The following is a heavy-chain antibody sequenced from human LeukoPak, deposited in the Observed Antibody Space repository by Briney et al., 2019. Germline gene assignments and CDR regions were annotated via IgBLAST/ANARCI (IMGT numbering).Heavy chain of an antibody. D-gene: IGHD3-10*01. Sequence: GGSLRLSCAASGFTFSSYAMHWVRQAPGKGLEWVANIRQDGNEIYYVDSVKGRFTISRDNSKNTLYLQMNSLRAEDTAVYYCANGYQYYYGSGSFEYWGQGTLVTVSS. CDR1: GFTFSSYA. CDR3: ANGYQYYYGSGSFEY. CDR2: IRQDGNEI. J-gene: IGHJ4*02. V-gene: IGHV3-7*01.